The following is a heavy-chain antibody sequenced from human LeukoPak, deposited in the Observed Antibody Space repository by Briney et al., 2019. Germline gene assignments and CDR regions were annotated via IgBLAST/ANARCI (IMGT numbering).Heavy chain of an antibody. CDR3: GRGRPRGYSGYVIDY. J-gene: IGHJ4*02. V-gene: IGHV3-48*01. CDR1: GFIFSTYS. CDR2: ITSGSSTI. Sequence: GGSLRLSCAASGFIFSTYSLNWVRQAPGKGLEWVSYITSGSSTIYYADSVKGRFTISRDNAKNTLYLQMNSLRAEDTAAFYCGRGRPRGYSGYVIDYWGQGTPITVSS. D-gene: IGHD5-12*01.